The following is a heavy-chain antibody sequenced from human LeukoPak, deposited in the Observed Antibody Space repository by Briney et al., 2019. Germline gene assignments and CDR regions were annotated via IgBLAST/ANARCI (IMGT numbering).Heavy chain of an antibody. CDR3: TTDAGYSSRWYNY. CDR1: GFTFSNAY. CDR2: IKSKTDGGTT. Sequence: PGGSLRLSCAASGFTFSNAYMSWVRQAPGKGLEWVGRIKSKTDGGTTDYAASVKGRFTISRDDSKNTLYLQMNSLKTEDTAVYYCTTDAGYSSRWYNYWGQGTLVTVSS. J-gene: IGHJ4*02. D-gene: IGHD6-13*01. V-gene: IGHV3-15*01.